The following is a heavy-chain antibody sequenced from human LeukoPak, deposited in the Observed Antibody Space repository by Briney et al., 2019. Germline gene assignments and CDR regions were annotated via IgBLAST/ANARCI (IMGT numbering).Heavy chain of an antibody. Sequence: PGGSLRLSCAASGFTFNNYAMSWVRQAPGKGLEWVSAISGSGGSTYYADSVKGRFTISRDNSKNTLYLQMNSLRAEDTAVYYCAKPPQQDLAYDYVWGSYRYPYYFDYWGQGTLVTVSS. V-gene: IGHV3-23*01. J-gene: IGHJ4*02. CDR3: AKPPQQDLAYDYVWGSYRYPYYFDY. CDR1: GFTFNNYA. CDR2: ISGSGGST. D-gene: IGHD3-16*02.